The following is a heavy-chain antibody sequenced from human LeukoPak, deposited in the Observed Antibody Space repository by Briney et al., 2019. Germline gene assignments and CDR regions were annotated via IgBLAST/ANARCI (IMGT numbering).Heavy chain of an antibody. Sequence: GESLKISCKGSGYSFTNYWISWVRQMPGKGLEWMGATDPSDSYSKYSPSFQGHVTISADKSISTAYLQWSSLKASDTAMYYCARLGGYDSDYWGQGTLVTVSS. CDR3: ARLGGYDSDY. D-gene: IGHD5-12*01. CDR1: GYSFTNYW. V-gene: IGHV5-10-1*01. J-gene: IGHJ4*02. CDR2: TDPSDSYS.